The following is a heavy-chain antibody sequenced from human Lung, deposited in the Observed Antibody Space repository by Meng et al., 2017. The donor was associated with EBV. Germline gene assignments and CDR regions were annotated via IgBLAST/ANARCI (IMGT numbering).Heavy chain of an antibody. D-gene: IGHD2-15*01. CDR1: GGSISSGGYY. Sequence: QVQLQESRPGLVKPSQTLSLTCTVSGGSISSGGYYWSWIRQHPGKGLEWIGYIYYSGSTYYNPSLKSRVTISVDTSKNQFSLKLSSVTAADTAVYYCAREWCSGGSCYPDYWGQGTLVTVSS. J-gene: IGHJ4*02. CDR3: AREWCSGGSCYPDY. V-gene: IGHV4-30-4*08. CDR2: IYYSGST.